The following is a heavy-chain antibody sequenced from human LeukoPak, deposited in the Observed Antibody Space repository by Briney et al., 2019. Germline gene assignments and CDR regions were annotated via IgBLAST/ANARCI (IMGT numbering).Heavy chain of an antibody. Sequence: GGSLRLSCAASGFSFSRYNMHWVRQAPGKGLEWVSYISGTSSTIYYADSVKGRFIISRDNARNSLYLQMNSLRAEDTAVYYCARDPTTHSSGDYWGQGTLVTVSS. J-gene: IGHJ4*02. CDR3: ARDPTTHSSGDY. V-gene: IGHV3-48*01. D-gene: IGHD6-19*01. CDR1: GFSFSRYN. CDR2: ISGTSSTI.